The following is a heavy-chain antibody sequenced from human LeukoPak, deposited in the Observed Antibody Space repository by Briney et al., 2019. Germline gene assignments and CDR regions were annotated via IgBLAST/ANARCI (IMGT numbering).Heavy chain of an antibody. CDR1: GFSFSSYW. CDR3: VRVLVGGTNRFDP. V-gene: IGHV3-7*02. CDR2: INQAGSEK. Sequence: TGGSLRLSCAASGFSFSSYWMNWLRQAPEKGLEWVATINQAGSEKYYVDSVKGRFTISRDNAKNSLYLQMNSLRAEDTAVYYCVRVLVGGTNRFDPWGQGTLVTVSS. J-gene: IGHJ5*02. D-gene: IGHD1-26*01.